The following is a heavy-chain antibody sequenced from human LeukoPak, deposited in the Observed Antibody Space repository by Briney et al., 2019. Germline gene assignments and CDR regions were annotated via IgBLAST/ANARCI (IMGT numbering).Heavy chain of an antibody. CDR1: GFTFSTYA. J-gene: IGHJ1*01. CDR3: AKEDVVVITIRYFQH. D-gene: IGHD3-22*01. Sequence: GGSLRLSCAASGFTFSTYAMSWVRQAPGKGLEWVAVISYDGSNKYYADSVKGRFTISRDNSKNTLYLQMNSLRTEDTAIYYCAKEDVVVITIRYFQHWGQGTLVTVSS. V-gene: IGHV3-30*18. CDR2: ISYDGSNK.